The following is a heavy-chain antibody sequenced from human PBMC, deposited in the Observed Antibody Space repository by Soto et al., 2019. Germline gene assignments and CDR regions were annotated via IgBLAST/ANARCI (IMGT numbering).Heavy chain of an antibody. CDR2: INHSGST. CDR3: ARRPLALYDYVWGSYPANKGFFDY. V-gene: IGHV4-34*01. Sequence: PSETLSLTCAVYGGSFSGYYWSWIRQPPGKGLEWIGEINHSGSTNYNPSLKSRVTISVDTSKNQFSLKLSSVTAADTAVYYCARRPLALYDYVWGSYPANKGFFDYWGQGTQVTVSS. J-gene: IGHJ4*02. CDR1: GGSFSGYY. D-gene: IGHD3-16*01.